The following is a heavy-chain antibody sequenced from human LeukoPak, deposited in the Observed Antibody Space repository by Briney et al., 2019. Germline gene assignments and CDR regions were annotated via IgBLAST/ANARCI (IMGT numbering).Heavy chain of an antibody. J-gene: IGHJ3*02. CDR1: GFTLSSYS. CDR2: ISSSSGTI. CDR3: ARLAGIWFGEPDHDAFDI. V-gene: IGHV3-48*01. D-gene: IGHD3-10*01. Sequence: PGGSVRLSCAASGFTLSSYSMNWVRQAPGKGLEWVSYISSSSGTIYYADSVKGRFTISRDNAKNSLYLQMNSLRAEDTAVYYCARLAGIWFGEPDHDAFDIWGQGTMVTVSS.